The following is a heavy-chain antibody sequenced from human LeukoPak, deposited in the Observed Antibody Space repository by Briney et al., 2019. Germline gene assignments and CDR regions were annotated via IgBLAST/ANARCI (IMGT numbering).Heavy chain of an antibody. CDR3: ARDPTIFGVAIFPKPMDV. V-gene: IGHV1-69*04. J-gene: IGHJ6*02. Sequence: SVKVSCKASGGTFSSYAISWVRQAPGQGLEWMGRIIPILGIANYAQKFQGRVTITADKSTSTAYMELSSLRSEDTAVYYCARDPTIFGVAIFPKPMDVWGQGTTVTVSS. CDR2: IIPILGIA. D-gene: IGHD3-3*01. CDR1: GGTFSSYA.